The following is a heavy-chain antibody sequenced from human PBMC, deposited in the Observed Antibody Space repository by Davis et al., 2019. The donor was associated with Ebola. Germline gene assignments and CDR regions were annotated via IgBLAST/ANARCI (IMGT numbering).Heavy chain of an antibody. D-gene: IGHD3-10*01. V-gene: IGHV1-69*06. Sequence: SVKVSCKASGGTFSSYAISWVRQAPGQGLEWMGGIIPIFGTANYAQKFQGRVTITADKSTSTAYMELSSLRSEDTAVYYCASEYYYGSGSQYWGQGTLVTVSS. J-gene: IGHJ4*02. CDR2: IIPIFGTA. CDR1: GGTFSSYA. CDR3: ASEYYYGSGSQY.